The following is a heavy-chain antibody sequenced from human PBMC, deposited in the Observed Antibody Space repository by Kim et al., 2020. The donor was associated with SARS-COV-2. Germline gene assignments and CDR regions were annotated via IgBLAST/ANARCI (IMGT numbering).Heavy chain of an antibody. CDR1: GYTFTSYD. V-gene: IGHV1-8*01. CDR2: MNPNSGNT. CDR3: ARTAVSYSSSWYSAANYPNYFDY. D-gene: IGHD6-13*01. J-gene: IGHJ4*02. Sequence: ASVKVSCKASGYTFTSYDINWVRQATGQGLEWMGWMNPNSGNTGYAQKFQGRVTMTRNTSISTAYMELSSLRSEDTAVYYCARTAVSYSSSWYSAANYPNYFDYWGQGTLVTVSS.